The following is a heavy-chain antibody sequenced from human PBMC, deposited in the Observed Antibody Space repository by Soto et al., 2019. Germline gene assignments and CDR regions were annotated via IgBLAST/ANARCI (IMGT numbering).Heavy chain of an antibody. CDR3: ASRAVAGIYY. D-gene: IGHD6-19*01. J-gene: IGHJ4*02. Sequence: ETLSLTCTVSGGSVSSGSYYWSWIRQPPGKGLEWIGYIYYSGSTNYNPSLKSRVTISVDTSKNQFSLKLSSVTAADTAVYYCASRAVAGIYYWGQGTLVTVSS. CDR1: GGSVSSGSYY. V-gene: IGHV4-61*01. CDR2: IYYSGST.